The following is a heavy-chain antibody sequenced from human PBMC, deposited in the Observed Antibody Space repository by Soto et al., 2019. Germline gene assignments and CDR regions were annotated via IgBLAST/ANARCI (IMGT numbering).Heavy chain of an antibody. Sequence: GSLRLSCTASGFTFRSYALHWVRQAPGKGLEWVTLISYDGSSQYYADSVRGRFTISRDNSKNTLSLEMNSLRPEDTAVYYCVRDNLVREHYYYYYGMDVWGQGTTVTVSS. D-gene: IGHD6-6*01. CDR3: VRDNLVREHYYYYYGMDV. J-gene: IGHJ6*02. V-gene: IGHV3-30*04. CDR2: ISYDGSSQ. CDR1: GFTFRSYA.